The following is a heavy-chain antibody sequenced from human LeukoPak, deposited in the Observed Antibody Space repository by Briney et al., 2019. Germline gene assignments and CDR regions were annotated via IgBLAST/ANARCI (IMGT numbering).Heavy chain of an antibody. Sequence: PAETLSLTCTVSGGSISSSSYYWGWIRQPPGKGLEWIGSIYYGGSAYYNPSLNSRVTISVDTSKNQFSLKLSSVTAADTAVYHCARRRGYDILTGYYSPLPFDYWGQGTLVTVSS. CDR3: ARRRGYDILTGYYSPLPFDY. CDR2: IYYGGSA. V-gene: IGHV4-39*01. D-gene: IGHD3-9*01. CDR1: GGSISSSSYY. J-gene: IGHJ4*02.